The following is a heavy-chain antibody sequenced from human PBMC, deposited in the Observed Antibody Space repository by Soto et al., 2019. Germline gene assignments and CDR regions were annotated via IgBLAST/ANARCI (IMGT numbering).Heavy chain of an antibody. CDR3: ARRPQDCSGGRCYLYFHH. CDR1: GGSISSGDYY. V-gene: IGHV4-30-4*01. D-gene: IGHD2-15*01. CDR2: IYYSGST. Sequence: QVQLQESGPGLVKPSQTLSLTCTVSGGSISSGDYYWSWIRQPPGKGLEWIGYIYYSGSTYYNPSLNSRVIISVDTSNNQFSLKLSSVTAADTAVYYCARRPQDCSGGRCYLYFHHWGQGTLVTVSS. J-gene: IGHJ1*01.